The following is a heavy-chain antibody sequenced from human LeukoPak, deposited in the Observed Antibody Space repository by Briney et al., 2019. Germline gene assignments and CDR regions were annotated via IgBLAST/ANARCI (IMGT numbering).Heavy chain of an antibody. Sequence: GGSLRLSCAASGFTFSSYAMTWVRQAPGKGLEWVSVISGSGGTTYYADSVKGRFTISKDNSKNTLYLQMNSLRAEDTAVYYCAKGSDFWSGYYGYWGQGTLVAVSS. CDR2: ISGSGGTT. J-gene: IGHJ4*02. D-gene: IGHD3-3*01. CDR3: AKGSDFWSGYYGY. V-gene: IGHV3-23*01. CDR1: GFTFSSYA.